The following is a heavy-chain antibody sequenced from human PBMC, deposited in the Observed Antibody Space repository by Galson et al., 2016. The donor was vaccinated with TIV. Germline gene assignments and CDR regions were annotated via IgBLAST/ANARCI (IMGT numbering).Heavy chain of an antibody. V-gene: IGHV3-9*01. D-gene: IGHD2-21*01. CDR2: ISWNGGVV. CDR1: GFTFDDYA. Sequence: SLRLSCAASGFTFDDYALHWVRQAPGKGLEWVSGISWNGGVVGYADSVKGRFTISRDNAKKSLYLQMNSLRTDDTAVYFCCKGSGDAPYYFYMDVWGEGTTVIVSS. CDR3: CKGSGDAPYYFYMDV. J-gene: IGHJ6*03.